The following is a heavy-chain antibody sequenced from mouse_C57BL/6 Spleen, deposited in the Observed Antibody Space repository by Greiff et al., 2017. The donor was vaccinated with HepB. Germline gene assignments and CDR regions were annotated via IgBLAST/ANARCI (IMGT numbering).Heavy chain of an antibody. J-gene: IGHJ3*01. D-gene: IGHD1-1*01. Sequence: DVQLVESGGGLVKPGGSLKLSCAASGFTFSDYGMHWVRQAPAKWLEWVAYISSGSSTIYYADTVKGRFTISRDNAKNTLFLQMTSLRSEDTAMYYCARRPNSYGSSPFAYWGQGTLVTVSA. V-gene: IGHV5-17*01. CDR3: ARRPNSYGSSPFAY. CDR2: ISSGSSTI. CDR1: GFTFSDYG.